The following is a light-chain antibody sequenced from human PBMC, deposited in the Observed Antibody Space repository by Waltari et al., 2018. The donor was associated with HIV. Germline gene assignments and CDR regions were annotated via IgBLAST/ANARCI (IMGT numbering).Light chain of an antibody. Sequence: QSVLTQPPSASGTPGQRVTISCSGSSSNIGSYYVYWYQQLPGTAPKHLICSKNQRPSGVPDRFSCAKSGASASLAISRLRSEDEADYYCAAWTDSLGGVVFGGGTKLTSL. J-gene: IGLJ2*01. CDR1: SSNIGSYY. V-gene: IGLV1-47*01. CDR2: SKN. CDR3: AAWTDSLGGVV.